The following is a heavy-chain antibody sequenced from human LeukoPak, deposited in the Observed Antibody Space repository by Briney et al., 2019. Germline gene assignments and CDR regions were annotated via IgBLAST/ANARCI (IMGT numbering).Heavy chain of an antibody. CDR3: ARGAASAESGELPYY. Sequence: PSETLSLTCTVSGVSISSGDYYWSWIRQPPGKGLEWIGYIYYSGSTYYNPSLKSRVTISVDTSKNQFSLKLSSVTAADTAVYYCARGAASAESGELPYYWGQGTLVTVSS. V-gene: IGHV4-30-4*01. D-gene: IGHD3-16*02. CDR2: IYYSGST. CDR1: GVSISSGDYY. J-gene: IGHJ4*02.